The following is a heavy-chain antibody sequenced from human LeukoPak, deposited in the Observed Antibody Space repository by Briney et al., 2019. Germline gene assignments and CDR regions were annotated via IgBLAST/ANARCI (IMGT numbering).Heavy chain of an antibody. J-gene: IGHJ5*02. CDR1: GDSISSSSHY. Sequence: SETLSLTCTVSGDSISSSSHYWGWIRQPPGKGLEWIGSIYYSGSTSYNPSLKSRVTISLDTSKNQFSLKLTSVTAADTAVYYCARKGYSISWYSPWGQGTLVTVSS. V-gene: IGHV4-39*07. CDR3: ARKGYSISWYSP. CDR2: IYYSGST. D-gene: IGHD6-13*01.